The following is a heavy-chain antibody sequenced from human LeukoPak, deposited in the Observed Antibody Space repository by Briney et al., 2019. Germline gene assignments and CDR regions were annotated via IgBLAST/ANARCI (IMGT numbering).Heavy chain of an antibody. V-gene: IGHV3-74*01. Sequence: GGSLRLSCAASGFTFSSYWMHWVRQAPGKGLVWVSHINTDGSTTTYADPVKGRFTISRDNAKNTLYLQMNSLRAEDAAVYYCGRGNGHAFDIWGQETMVTVSS. CDR1: GFTFSSYW. D-gene: IGHD2-8*01. J-gene: IGHJ3*02. CDR3: GRGNGHAFDI. CDR2: INTDGSTT.